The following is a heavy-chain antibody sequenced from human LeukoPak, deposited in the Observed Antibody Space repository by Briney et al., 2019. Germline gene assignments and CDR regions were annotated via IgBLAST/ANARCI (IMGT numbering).Heavy chain of an antibody. CDR1: GFTFSSYA. CDR2: ISSNGGST. CDR3: AREKYSSSWYLGGGYFDY. Sequence: GGSLRLSCAASGFTFSSYAMHWVRQAPGKGLEYVSAISSNGGSTYYANSVKGRFTISRDNSKSTLYLQMGSLRAEDMAVYYCAREKYSSSWYLGGGYFDYWGQGTLVTVSS. V-gene: IGHV3-64*01. J-gene: IGHJ4*02. D-gene: IGHD6-13*01.